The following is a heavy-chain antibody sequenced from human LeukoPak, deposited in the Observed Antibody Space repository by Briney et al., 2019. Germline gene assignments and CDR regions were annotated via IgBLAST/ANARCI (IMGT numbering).Heavy chain of an antibody. CDR2: ISWNSGSI. Sequence: PGRSLRLSCATSGFTFDDYAMYWVRQDPAKGLEWVSGISWNSGSIVYADSVKGRFTISRDNAKNSLYLQMNSLRVEDTALYYCARGNLDLRAFDIWGQGTMVTVSS. CDR1: GFTFDDYA. CDR3: ARGNLDLRAFDI. D-gene: IGHD3-3*01. J-gene: IGHJ3*02. V-gene: IGHV3-9*01.